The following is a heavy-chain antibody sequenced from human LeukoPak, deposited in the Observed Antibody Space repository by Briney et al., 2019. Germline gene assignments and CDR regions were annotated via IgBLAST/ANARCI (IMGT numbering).Heavy chain of an antibody. D-gene: IGHD5-24*01. CDR3: AKDPKRGETATPFGMDV. Sequence: GGSLRLSCAASGFTFSSHSMNWVRQAPGKGLEWVSGISGSGGSTYYADSVKGRFTISRDNSKNTLYLQMNSLRGEDTAVYYCAKDPKRGETATPFGMDVWGQGTTVTVSS. CDR2: ISGSGGST. CDR1: GFTFSSHS. J-gene: IGHJ6*02. V-gene: IGHV3-23*01.